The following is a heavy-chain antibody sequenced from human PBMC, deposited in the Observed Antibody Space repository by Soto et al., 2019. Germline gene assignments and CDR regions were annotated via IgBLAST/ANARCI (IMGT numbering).Heavy chain of an antibody. CDR3: GSPDESHSYFFGMDV. J-gene: IGHJ6*02. CDR2: IIPIFGTA. Sequence: QVQLVQSGAEVKKPGSSVKVSCKASGGTFSSYAISWVRQAPGQGLEWRGGIIPIFGTADYAQKFQGRVTITADAPTGTAFMALSRRRSADPAVYYCGSPDESHSYFFGMDVWGQGTTVTVSS. CDR1: GGTFSSYA. D-gene: IGHD2-8*01. V-gene: IGHV1-69*12.